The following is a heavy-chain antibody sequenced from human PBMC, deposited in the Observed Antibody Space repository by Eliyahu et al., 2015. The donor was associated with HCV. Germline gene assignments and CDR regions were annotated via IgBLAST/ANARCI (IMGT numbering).Heavy chain of an antibody. CDR1: GFTFSNYA. J-gene: IGHJ6*03. D-gene: IGHD3-16*01. CDR3: ARAKGGYYYYYMDV. Sequence: EVQLVESGEGLVQPGGSLRLSCAASGFTFSNYAMHWVRQAPGKGLEYVSAISSNGGYHFFADSVKGRFTISRDNSKNTLYLQMGSLRADDMAVYYCARAKGGYYYYYMDVWGKGTTVTVSS. V-gene: IGHV3-64*02. CDR2: ISSNGGYH.